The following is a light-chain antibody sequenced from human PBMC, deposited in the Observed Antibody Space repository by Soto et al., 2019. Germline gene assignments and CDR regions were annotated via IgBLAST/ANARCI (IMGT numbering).Light chain of an antibody. CDR2: GAS. V-gene: IGKV3-20*01. J-gene: IGKJ2*01. CDR1: QSVSTRY. CDR3: HQFGSSPPAFT. Sequence: ESMLTQSPGTLSLSPGERATLSCRASQSVSTRYLAWYQQKPGQAPRLLIYGASIRATGTPDRFSGSGSGTDFTLTISRLEPEYFAVYYCHQFGSSPPAFTFGQGTKLEI.